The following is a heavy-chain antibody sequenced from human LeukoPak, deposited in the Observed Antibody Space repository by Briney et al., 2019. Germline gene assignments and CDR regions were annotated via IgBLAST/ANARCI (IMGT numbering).Heavy chain of an antibody. D-gene: IGHD5-24*01. Sequence: RGGLRVSCAASGFTFSNAWMSWVRQAPGKRLGWVGHIKSKTDGWTTDYAAPVKGRFTISRDDSKNTLYLQMDSLKTGDTAVYYCTTEAGDDWGQGTLVTVSS. V-gene: IGHV3-15*01. CDR3: TTEAGDD. CDR2: IKSKTDGWTT. J-gene: IGHJ4*02. CDR1: GFTFSNAW.